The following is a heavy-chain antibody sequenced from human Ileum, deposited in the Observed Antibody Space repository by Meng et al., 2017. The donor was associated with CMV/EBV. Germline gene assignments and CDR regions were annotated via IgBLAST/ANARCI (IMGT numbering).Heavy chain of an antibody. CDR1: GFTFSSYG. V-gene: IGHV3-30*02. CDR2: IRYDGSNK. Sequence: GESLKISCAASGFTFSSYGMHWVRQAPGKGLEWVAFIRYDGSNKYYADSVKGRFTISRDNSKNTLYLQMNSLRAEDTAVYYCAKEIDSSSWYALGVDYWGQGTLVTVSS. CDR3: AKEIDSSSWYALGVDY. J-gene: IGHJ4*02. D-gene: IGHD6-13*01.